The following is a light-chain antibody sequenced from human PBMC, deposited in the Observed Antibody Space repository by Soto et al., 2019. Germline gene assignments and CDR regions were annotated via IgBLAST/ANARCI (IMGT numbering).Light chain of an antibody. CDR3: SSYEGSYNWL. V-gene: IGLV2-8*01. J-gene: IGLJ3*02. Sequence: QSALTQPPSASGSPGQSVTISCTGTSSDVGGYNYVSWYQQHPGKAPKLMIYEVNKRPSGVPDRFSGSKSGNTASLTVSGLQAEDEADYYCSSYEGSYNWLFGGGTQLTVL. CDR1: SSDVGGYNY. CDR2: EVN.